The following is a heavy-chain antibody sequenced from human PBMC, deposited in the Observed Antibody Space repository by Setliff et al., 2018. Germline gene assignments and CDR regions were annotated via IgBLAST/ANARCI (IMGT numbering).Heavy chain of an antibody. CDR2: IYYTGST. V-gene: IGHV4-59*08. CDR1: GGSITNYY. J-gene: IGHJ2*01. CDR3: ARHHAQYYSDSSGYFYEDWYLDL. Sequence: PSETLSLTCTVSGGSITNYYWSWIRQPPGKGLEYIGYIYYTGSTNSNPSLKSRVTTSVDTSKNQFSLKLSSVTAADTAVYYCARHHAQYYSDSSGYFYEDWYLDLWGRGTLVTVSS. D-gene: IGHD3-22*01.